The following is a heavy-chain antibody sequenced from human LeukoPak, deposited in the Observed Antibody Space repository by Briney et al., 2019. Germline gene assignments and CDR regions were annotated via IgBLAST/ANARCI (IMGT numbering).Heavy chain of an antibody. D-gene: IGHD3-22*01. CDR2: ISGSGPST. J-gene: IGHJ4*02. Sequence: GGSLRLSCAASGFILNNYGMSWVRQAPGKGLEWVSSISGSGPSTAYADSVKGRFTISRDKSKNTLYLQMNSLKVEDTAVYYCARLPTFYFDSSHYHYDYWGRGTQVTVSS. V-gene: IGHV3-23*01. CDR1: GFILNNYG. CDR3: ARLPTFYFDSSHYHYDY.